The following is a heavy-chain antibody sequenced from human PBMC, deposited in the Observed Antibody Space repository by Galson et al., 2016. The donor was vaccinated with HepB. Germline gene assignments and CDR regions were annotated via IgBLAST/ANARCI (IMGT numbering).Heavy chain of an antibody. V-gene: IGHV3-33*01. CDR3: TGDYDYVDYREDY. CDR2: IWHDGSRT. Sequence: SLRLSCAASGFSFRNFGMQWVRQAPGKGLEWVAVIWHDGSRTLYADSVKGRFTISRDNSKNTLYLQMNSLRVEDTSVYYCTGDYDYVDYREDYWGQGTLVTVSS. J-gene: IGHJ4*02. CDR1: GFSFRNFG. D-gene: IGHD4-17*01.